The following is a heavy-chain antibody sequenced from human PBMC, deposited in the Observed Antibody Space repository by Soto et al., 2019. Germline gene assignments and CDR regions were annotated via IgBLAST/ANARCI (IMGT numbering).Heavy chain of an antibody. V-gene: IGHV4-31*03. CDR1: GGSISSGGYY. CDR3: ARGYSGYDYHYYYYGMDV. CDR2: IYYSEST. J-gene: IGHJ6*02. Sequence: QVQLQESGPGLVKPSQTLSLTCTVSGGSISSGGYYWSWIRQHPGKGLEWIGYIYYSESTYYNPSLESRVTISVDTSKNQFSLKLSSVTAADTAVYYCARGYSGYDYHYYYYGMDVWGQGTTVTVSS. D-gene: IGHD5-12*01.